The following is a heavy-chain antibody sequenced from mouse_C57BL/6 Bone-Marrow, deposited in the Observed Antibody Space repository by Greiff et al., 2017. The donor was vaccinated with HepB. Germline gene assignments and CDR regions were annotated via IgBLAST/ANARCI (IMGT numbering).Heavy chain of an antibody. CDR1: GYTFTSYG. CDR2: IYPRSGNT. V-gene: IGHV1-81*01. J-gene: IGHJ2*01. CDR3: ARSLYYYGSSSGYFDY. D-gene: IGHD1-1*01. Sequence: VQLQQSGAELARPGASVKLSCKASGYTFTSYGISWVKQRTGQGLEWIGEIYPRSGNTYYNEKFKGKATLTADKSSSTAYMALRSLTSEDSAVSFCARSLYYYGSSSGYFDYWGQGTTRTVSS.